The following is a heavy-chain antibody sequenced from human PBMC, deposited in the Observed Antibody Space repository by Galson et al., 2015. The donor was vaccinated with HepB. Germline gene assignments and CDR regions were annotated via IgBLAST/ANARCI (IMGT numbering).Heavy chain of an antibody. Sequence: SVKVSCKASGYTFTSYGISWVRQAPGQGLEWMGWISAYNGNTNYAQKLQGRVTMTTDTPTSIAYMELRSLTSDDTAVYYCARDTYYGVIIAHDAFDIWGQGTMVTVSS. CDR3: ARDTYYGVIIAHDAFDI. CDR2: ISAYNGNT. J-gene: IGHJ3*02. CDR1: GYTFTSYG. D-gene: IGHD3-3*01. V-gene: IGHV1-18*01.